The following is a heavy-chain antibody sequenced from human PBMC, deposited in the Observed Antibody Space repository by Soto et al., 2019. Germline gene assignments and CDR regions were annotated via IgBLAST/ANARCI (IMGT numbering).Heavy chain of an antibody. CDR2: ISVYNGKT. D-gene: IGHD3-10*01. CDR3: AIWAGQNRDFGGPFNY. CDR1: GYTFTSYG. V-gene: IGHV1-18*04. Sequence: ASVKVSCKASGYTFTSYGITWVRQAPRQGLEWMGWISVYNGKTNYAQKVQGRVTLTTDTSTTTAYMELRSLRSDDTAVYYCAIWAGQNRDFGGPFNYWHQGTLVTVSS. J-gene: IGHJ4*02.